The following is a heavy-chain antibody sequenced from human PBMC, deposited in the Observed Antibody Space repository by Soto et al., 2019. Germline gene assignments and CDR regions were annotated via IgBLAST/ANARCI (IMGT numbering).Heavy chain of an antibody. CDR2: IFHSGST. V-gene: IGHV4-30-4*01. J-gene: IGHJ2*01. CDR3: AREIIPLTTDWYFDL. D-gene: IGHD4-17*01. CDR1: GGSISGGIYY. Sequence: QVQLQESGPGLVKPSETLSLTCTVSGGSISGGIYYWSWVRQSPGKGLEWNGYIFHSGSTFYNPSLGSRVTISVDTSKNQFSLRLSSVTAADTAVYYCAREIIPLTTDWYFDLWGRGTLVTVSS.